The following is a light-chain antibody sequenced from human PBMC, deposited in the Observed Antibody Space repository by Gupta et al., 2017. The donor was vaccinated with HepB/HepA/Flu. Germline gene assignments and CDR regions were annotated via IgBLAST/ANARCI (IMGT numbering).Light chain of an antibody. J-gene: IGLJ2*01. CDR2: GNS. V-gene: IGLV1-40*01. Sequence: QSVLTQPPSVSGPPGPRVTISCPGSSSNIGAGYDVHWYQQLPGTAPKLLIYGNSNRPSGVPDRFSGSKSGTSASLAITGLRAEDEADYYCQSYDSSLSGVVFGGGTKLTVL. CDR1: SSNIGAGYD. CDR3: QSYDSSLSGVV.